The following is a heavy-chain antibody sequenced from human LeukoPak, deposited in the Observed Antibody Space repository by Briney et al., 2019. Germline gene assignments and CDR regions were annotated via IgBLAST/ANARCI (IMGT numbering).Heavy chain of an antibody. CDR2: IYYSGST. Sequence: SETLSLTCTVSGGSISSYYWSWIRQPPGKGLEWIGYIYYSGSTNYNPSLKSRVTISVDTSKNQFSLKLSSVTAADTAVYYCAGRSSDRANAFDIWGQGTMVTVSS. CDR1: GGSISSYY. D-gene: IGHD1-26*01. CDR3: AGRSSDRANAFDI. J-gene: IGHJ3*02. V-gene: IGHV4-59*08.